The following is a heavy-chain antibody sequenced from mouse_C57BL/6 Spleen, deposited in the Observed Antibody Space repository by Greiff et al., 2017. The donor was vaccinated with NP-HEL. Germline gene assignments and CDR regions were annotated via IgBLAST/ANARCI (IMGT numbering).Heavy chain of an antibody. CDR2: IHPNSGST. D-gene: IGHD1-1*01. J-gene: IGHJ4*01. V-gene: IGHV1-64*01. CDR1: GYTFTSYW. Sequence: QVQLKQPGAELVKPGASVKLSCKASGYTFTSYWMHWVKQRPGQGLEWIGMIHPNSGSTNYNEKFQSKATLTVDKSSSTAYMQLSSLTSEDSAVYYCARVGTSYYDSTHYYAMDYWGQGTSVTVSS. CDR3: ARVGTSYYDSTHYYAMDY.